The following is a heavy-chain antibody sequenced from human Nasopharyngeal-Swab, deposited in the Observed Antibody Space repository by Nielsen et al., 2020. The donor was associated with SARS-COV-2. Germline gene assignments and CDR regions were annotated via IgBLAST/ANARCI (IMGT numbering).Heavy chain of an antibody. CDR1: GGTFSSYA. V-gene: IGHV1-69*13. J-gene: IGHJ6*02. CDR3: ASLGDSSSYRYYGMDV. CDR2: IIPIFGTA. D-gene: IGHD6-6*01. Sequence: SVKVSCKASGGTFSSYAISWVRQAPGQGLEWMGGIIPIFGTANYAQKFQGRVTITADESTSTAYMELSSLRSEDTAMYYCASLGDSSSYRYYGMDVWGQGTTVTVSS.